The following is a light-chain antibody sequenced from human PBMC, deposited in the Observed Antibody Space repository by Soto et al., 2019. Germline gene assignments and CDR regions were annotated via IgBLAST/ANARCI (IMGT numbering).Light chain of an antibody. V-gene: IGLV2-14*03. CDR1: SSDIGGSND. Sequence: QSALTQPASVSGSPGQTVIISCTGTSSDIGGSNDVSWYQQHPGRAPKLILFDVNTRPSGVSNRFSGSKSGNTASLTISGLQAEDEADYYCSSYTSSSTLYVFGTGTKVTVL. CDR2: DVN. J-gene: IGLJ1*01. CDR3: SSYTSSSTLYV.